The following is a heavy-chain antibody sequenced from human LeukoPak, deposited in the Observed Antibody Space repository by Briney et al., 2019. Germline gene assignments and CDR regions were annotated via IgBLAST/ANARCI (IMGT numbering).Heavy chain of an antibody. V-gene: IGHV1-2*06. Sequence: APVKVSCKASGYTFTGYYMHWVRQAPGQGLEWMGRINPNSGGTNYAQKFQGRVTMTRDTSISTAYMELSRLRSDDTAVYYCASTRYCSGGSCYPPRYWGQGTLVTVSS. D-gene: IGHD2-15*01. CDR1: GYTFTGYY. CDR2: INPNSGGT. CDR3: ASTRYCSGGSCYPPRY. J-gene: IGHJ4*02.